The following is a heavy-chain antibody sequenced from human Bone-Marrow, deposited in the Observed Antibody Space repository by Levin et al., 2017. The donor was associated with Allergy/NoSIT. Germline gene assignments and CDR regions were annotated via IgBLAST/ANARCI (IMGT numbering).Heavy chain of an antibody. Sequence: GGSLRLSCAASGFTLSNYAMTWVRQAPGKGLEWVSGITGSGDYTYYAGSVKGRFTISRDNSKIYLQMNSLRAEDTAVYYCAKASGGSSVVGMDVWGQGTTVSVSS. CDR1: GFTLSNYA. D-gene: IGHD2-15*01. CDR3: AKASGGSSVVGMDV. CDR2: ITGSGDYT. J-gene: IGHJ6*02. V-gene: IGHV3-23*01.